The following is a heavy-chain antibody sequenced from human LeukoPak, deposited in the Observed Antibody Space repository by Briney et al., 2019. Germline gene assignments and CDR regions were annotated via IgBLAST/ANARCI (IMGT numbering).Heavy chain of an antibody. V-gene: IGHV3-11*01. Sequence: GGSLRLSCAASGFTFSDYYMSWIRQAPGKGLEWVSYISSSGSTIYYADSVKGRFTISRDNAKNSLYLQMNSLRAEDTAVYYCARVHCSSTSCYRGHFHYWGQGTLVTVSS. D-gene: IGHD2-2*02. J-gene: IGHJ4*02. CDR3: ARVHCSSTSCYRGHFHY. CDR2: ISSSGSTI. CDR1: GFTFSDYY.